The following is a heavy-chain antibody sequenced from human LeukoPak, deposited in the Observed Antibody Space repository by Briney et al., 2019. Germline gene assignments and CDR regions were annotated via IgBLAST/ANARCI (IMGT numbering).Heavy chain of an antibody. CDR1: GGSISSYY. CDR3: ARVDGDYFGWFDP. D-gene: IGHD4-17*01. V-gene: IGHV4-59*01. CDR2: IYYSGST. Sequence: SSETLSLTCTVSGGSISSYYWSWIRQPPGKGLEWIGYIYYSGSTNYNPSLKSRVTISVDTSKNQFSLKLSSVTAADTGVYYCARVDGDYFGWFDPWGQGTLVTVSS. J-gene: IGHJ5*02.